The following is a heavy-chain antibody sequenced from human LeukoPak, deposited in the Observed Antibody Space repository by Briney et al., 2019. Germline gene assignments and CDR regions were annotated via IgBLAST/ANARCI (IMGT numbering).Heavy chain of an antibody. J-gene: IGHJ4*02. Sequence: PGGSLRLSCAASGFTVSSNYMSWVRQAPGKGLEWVSVIYSGGSTYYADSVKGRFTISRDNAKNSLYLQMSSLRAEDTAIYYCVRETVSVITDFDYWGQGTLVTVSS. D-gene: IGHD3-16*02. V-gene: IGHV3-53*01. CDR1: GFTVSSNY. CDR2: IYSGGST. CDR3: VRETVSVITDFDY.